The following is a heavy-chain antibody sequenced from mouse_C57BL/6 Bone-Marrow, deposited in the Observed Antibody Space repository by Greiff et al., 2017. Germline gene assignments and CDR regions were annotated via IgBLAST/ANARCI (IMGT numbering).Heavy chain of an antibody. V-gene: IGHV1-81*01. CDR1: GYTFTSYG. D-gene: IGHD1-1*01. J-gene: IGHJ1*03. Sequence: QVQLKQSGAELARPGASVKLSCKASGYTFTSYGISWVKQRTGQGLEWIGEIYPRSGNTYYNEKFNGKATLTADKSSSTAYMELRSLTSEDSAVYFCARTYGSSWYFDVWGTGTTVTVSS. CDR3: ARTYGSSWYFDV. CDR2: IYPRSGNT.